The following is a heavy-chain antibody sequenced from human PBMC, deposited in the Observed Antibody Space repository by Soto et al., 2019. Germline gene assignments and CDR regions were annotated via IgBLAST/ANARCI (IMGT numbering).Heavy chain of an antibody. D-gene: IGHD3-3*01. V-gene: IGHV3-23*01. J-gene: IGHJ5*02. CDR2: ISGSGGST. CDR1: GFTFSSYA. CDR3: ARSGLDDFWSGYYKVKWFDP. Sequence: AGGSLRLSCAASGFTFSSYAMSWVRQAPGKGLEWVSAISGSGGSTYYADSVKGRFTISRDNSKNTLYLQMNSLRAEDTAVYYCARSGLDDFWSGYYKVKWFDPWGQGTLVTVSS.